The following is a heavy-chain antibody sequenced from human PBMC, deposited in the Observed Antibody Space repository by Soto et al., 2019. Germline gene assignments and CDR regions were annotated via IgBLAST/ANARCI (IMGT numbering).Heavy chain of an antibody. CDR2: ISGAGGST. CDR1: GFTFINYA. Sequence: EVQLLESGGGLVQPGGSLRLSCAASGFTFINYAMSWVRQAPGKGLEWVSSISGAGGSTYYAYSVKGRFTISRDNSKHPLYLPVHSLSADSTAVYYCAKGSGYDYTYYYHCYMDVWGKGTTVTVSS. D-gene: IGHD5-12*01. J-gene: IGHJ6*03. CDR3: AKGSGYDYTYYYHCYMDV. V-gene: IGHV3-23*01.